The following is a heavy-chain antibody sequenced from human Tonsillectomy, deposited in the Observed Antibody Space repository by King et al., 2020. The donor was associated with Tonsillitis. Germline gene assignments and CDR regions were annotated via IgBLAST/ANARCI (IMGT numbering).Heavy chain of an antibody. Sequence: QLVQSGAEVKRPGASVKVSCKASGYTFTNYDINWVGQSPGQGLQWCGWISGDSGNTNYAQKVQGRVTMTTDTSTRTAFMELRSLRSDDTAVYYCARDFPRGIFDYWGQGTLVTVSS. D-gene: IGHD2/OR15-2a*01. V-gene: IGHV1-18*01. CDR2: ISGDSGNT. CDR3: ARDFPRGIFDY. J-gene: IGHJ4*02. CDR1: GYTFTNYD.